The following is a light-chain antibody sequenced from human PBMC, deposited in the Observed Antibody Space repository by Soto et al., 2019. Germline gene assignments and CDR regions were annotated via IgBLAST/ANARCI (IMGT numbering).Light chain of an antibody. V-gene: IGLV2-14*01. CDR2: EVT. CDR3: SSYKTTSNYV. CDR1: SSDVGGYDY. Sequence: QSVLTQPASVSGSPGQSITISCTGTSSDVGGYDYVSWYQQHPGKAPNFVIYEVTNRPSGVSHRFSGSKSGNTASLTISGLQAEDEADYYCSSYKTTSNYVFGTGTKVTVL. J-gene: IGLJ1*01.